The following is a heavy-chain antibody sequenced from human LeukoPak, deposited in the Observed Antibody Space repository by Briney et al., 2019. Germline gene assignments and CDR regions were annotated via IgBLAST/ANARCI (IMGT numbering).Heavy chain of an antibody. CDR3: ARGGAGIQLWYRQMYYFGY. J-gene: IGHJ4*02. CDR1: GYTFTGYY. V-gene: IGHV1-2*06. D-gene: IGHD5-18*01. CDR2: INPNSGGT. Sequence: ASVKVSCKASGYTFTGYYMHWVRQAPGQGLEWMGRINPNSGGTNYAQKFQGRVTMTRATSISTAYMELSRLRSGDTAVYYCARGGAGIQLWYRQMYYFGYWGQGTLVTVSS.